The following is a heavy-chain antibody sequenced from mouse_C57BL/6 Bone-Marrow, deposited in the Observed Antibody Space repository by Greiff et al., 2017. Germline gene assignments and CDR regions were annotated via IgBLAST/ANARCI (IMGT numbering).Heavy chain of an antibody. CDR3: ARGNWEGYYFDY. V-gene: IGHV5-2*01. Sequence: DVHLVESGGGLVQPGASLKLSCESNEYEFPSHDMSWVRKTPEKRLELVAAINSDGGSTYYPDTMERRFIISRDNTKKTLYLQMSSLRSEDTALYYCARGNWEGYYFDYWGQGTTLTVSS. J-gene: IGHJ2*01. D-gene: IGHD4-1*01. CDR2: INSDGGST. CDR1: EYEFPSHD.